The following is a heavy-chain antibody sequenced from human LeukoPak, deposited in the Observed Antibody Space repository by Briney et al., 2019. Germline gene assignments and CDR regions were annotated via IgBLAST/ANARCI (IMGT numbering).Heavy chain of an antibody. Sequence: PSETLSLTCSVSGGSISSYYLSWIRQPPGKGLEWIGYIYYSGSTKYNPSLKSRVTISVDTSKNQFSLKLSSVTAADTAVYYCAREDSSGYYYFDYWGQGTLVTVSS. J-gene: IGHJ4*02. CDR3: AREDSSGYYYFDY. D-gene: IGHD3-22*01. V-gene: IGHV4-59*01. CDR2: IYYSGST. CDR1: GGSISSYY.